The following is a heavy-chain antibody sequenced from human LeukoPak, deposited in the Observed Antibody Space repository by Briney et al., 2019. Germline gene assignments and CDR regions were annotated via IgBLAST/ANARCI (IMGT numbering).Heavy chain of an antibody. J-gene: IGHJ4*02. CDR3: ARPTTVVTSHFDY. V-gene: IGHV5-51*01. Sequence: PGESLEISCKGSGYSFTSYWIGWVRQLPGKGLEWMGIIYPGDSDTRYSPSFQGQVTISADKSISTAYLQWSSLKASDTAMYYCARPTTVVTSHFDYWGQGTLVTVSS. D-gene: IGHD4-23*01. CDR1: GYSFTSYW. CDR2: IYPGDSDT.